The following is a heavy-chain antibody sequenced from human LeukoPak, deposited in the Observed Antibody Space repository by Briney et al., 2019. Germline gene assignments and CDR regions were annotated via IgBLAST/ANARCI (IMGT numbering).Heavy chain of an antibody. D-gene: IGHD4-17*01. CDR2: IKQDGSQ. Sequence: GGSLRLSCAASGFTFSRHWMGRVRQAPGKGLEWVANIKQDGSQYYVDSVKGRFIISRDNAKNSLDLQMNSLRAEDTAVYSCARGPDYGDRLDYFDSWGQGTLVTVSS. CDR3: ARGPDYGDRLDYFDS. CDR1: GFTFSRHW. J-gene: IGHJ4*02. V-gene: IGHV3-7*01.